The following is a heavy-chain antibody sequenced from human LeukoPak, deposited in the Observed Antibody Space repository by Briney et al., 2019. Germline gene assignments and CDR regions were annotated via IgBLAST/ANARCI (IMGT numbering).Heavy chain of an antibody. CDR1: GFTFSSYA. CDR2: ISGSGGST. J-gene: IGHJ4*02. Sequence: LPGRSLRLSCAASGFTFSSYAMSWVRQAPGKGLEWVSAISGSGGSTYYADSVKGRFTISRDNSKNTLYLQMNSLRAEDTAVYYCAKDAFWGYCSSTSCYSDDYWGQGTLVTVSS. V-gene: IGHV3-23*01. CDR3: AKDAFWGYCSSTSCYSDDY. D-gene: IGHD2-2*01.